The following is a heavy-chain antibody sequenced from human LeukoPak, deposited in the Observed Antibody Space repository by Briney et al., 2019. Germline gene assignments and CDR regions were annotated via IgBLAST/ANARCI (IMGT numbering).Heavy chain of an antibody. CDR3: ARDLGYYASGIYYAAWFDP. D-gene: IGHD3-10*01. Sequence: GGSLRLSCAASGFTFTTSAMSWVRQAPGEGLEWVSAISGSGGSTYYADSVKGRFSISRDNAKNAVYLQVNSLRVEDTAVYFCARDLGYYASGIYYAAWFDPWGQGTLVTVSS. CDR1: GFTFTTSA. CDR2: ISGSGGST. J-gene: IGHJ5*02. V-gene: IGHV3-23*01.